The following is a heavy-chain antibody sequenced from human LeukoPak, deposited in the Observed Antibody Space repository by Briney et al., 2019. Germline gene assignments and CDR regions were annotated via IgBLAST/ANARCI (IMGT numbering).Heavy chain of an antibody. CDR3: MKWSGFGDE. Sequence: PGGSLRLSCAASGFTFSSNSMTWVRQTPGKGLEWVSGISGSGDSTFYADSVKGRFTISRDNSRNTLYLQMSSLRPEDTAVYYCMKWSGFGDEWGQGTLVTVSS. CDR1: GFTFSSNS. V-gene: IGHV3-23*01. CDR2: ISGSGDST. D-gene: IGHD3-10*01. J-gene: IGHJ4*02.